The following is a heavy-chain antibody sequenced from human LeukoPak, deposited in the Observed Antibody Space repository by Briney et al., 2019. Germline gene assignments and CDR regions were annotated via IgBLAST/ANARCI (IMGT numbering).Heavy chain of an antibody. V-gene: IGHV4-38-2*02. CDR3: ARDPASGSYTFDH. CDR1: GYSISSHY. J-gene: IGHJ4*02. CDR2: INHSGST. D-gene: IGHD1-26*01. Sequence: SENLSLTCTVSGYSISSHYWGWIRQPPGKGLEWIGNINHSGSTYYNPSLKSRVTISVDTSKNQFSLKLISVTAADTAVYYCARDPASGSYTFDHWGQGTLVTVSS.